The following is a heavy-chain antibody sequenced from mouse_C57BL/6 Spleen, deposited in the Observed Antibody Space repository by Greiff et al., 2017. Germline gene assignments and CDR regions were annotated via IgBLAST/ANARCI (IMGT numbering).Heavy chain of an antibody. D-gene: IGHD1-1*02. CDR3: ARVGGRVFDD. V-gene: IGHV1-82*01. J-gene: IGHJ2*01. Sequence: QVQLQQSGPELVKPGASVKISCKASGYAFSSSWMNWVKQRPGKGLEWIGRIYPGDGDTNYNGKFKGKATLTADKSSSTAYMQLSSLTSEDSAVYFCARVGGRVFDDWGQGTTLTVSS. CDR1: GYAFSSSW. CDR2: IYPGDGDT.